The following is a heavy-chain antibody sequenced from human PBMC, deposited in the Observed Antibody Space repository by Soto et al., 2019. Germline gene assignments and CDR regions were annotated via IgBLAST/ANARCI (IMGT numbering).Heavy chain of an antibody. V-gene: IGHV4-59*08. D-gene: IGHD3-10*01. CDR1: GGSISSYY. CDR3: ARHAYYYGSGHNWFDP. J-gene: IGHJ5*02. CDR2: IYYSGST. Sequence: PSETLSLTCTVSGGSISSYYWSWIRQPPGKGLEWIGYIYYSGSTNYNPSLKSRVTISVDTSKNQFSLKLSSVAAADTAVYYCARHAYYYGSGHNWFDPWGQGTLVTVSS.